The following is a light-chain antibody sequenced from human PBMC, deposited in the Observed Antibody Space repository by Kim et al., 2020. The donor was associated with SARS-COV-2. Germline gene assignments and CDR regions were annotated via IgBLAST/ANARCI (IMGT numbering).Light chain of an antibody. V-gene: IGKV3-15*01. CDR1: QSVSSN. CDR2: GAS. Sequence: VSPGERATLPCRASQSVSSNLAWYQQKPGQAPRLYIYGASTRATGIPARFSGSGSGTEFTLTISSLQSEDFAVYYCQQYNNWPPDTFGQGTKLEI. J-gene: IGKJ2*01. CDR3: QQYNNWPPDT.